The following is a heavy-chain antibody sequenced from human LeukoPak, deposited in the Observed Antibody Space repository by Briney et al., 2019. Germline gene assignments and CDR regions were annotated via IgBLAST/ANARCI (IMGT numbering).Heavy chain of an antibody. CDR1: GFTFSNYW. Sequence: GGSLRLFCAASGFTFSNYWMSWVRQAPGRGLEWAANINPDGRATFYVDSVECRFTISRDNAKNSLYLQINSLRVEDTAVYYCVRSIDYWGQGTLVTVSS. V-gene: IGHV3-7*01. CDR2: INPDGRAT. J-gene: IGHJ4*02. CDR3: VRSIDY.